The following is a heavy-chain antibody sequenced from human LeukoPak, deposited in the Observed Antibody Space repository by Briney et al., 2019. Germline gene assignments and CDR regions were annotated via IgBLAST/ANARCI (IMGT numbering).Heavy chain of an antibody. V-gene: IGHV3-7*05. J-gene: IGHJ4*02. D-gene: IGHD6-13*01. CDR2: IKQDGSEK. CDR1: TLTLNNYW. Sequence: GGSLRLSCTASTLTLNNYWMSWVRQAPGKGLEWVANIKQDGSEKYHVDSVKGRFTISRDNAKNSLYLQMNSLRAEDTAVYYCASRAGYTGSWSAFDYWGQGTLVTVAS. CDR3: ASRAGYTGSWSAFDY.